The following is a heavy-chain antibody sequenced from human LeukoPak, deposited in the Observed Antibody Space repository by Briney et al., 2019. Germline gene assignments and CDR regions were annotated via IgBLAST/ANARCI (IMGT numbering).Heavy chain of an antibody. J-gene: IGHJ4*02. CDR2: INDESSDI. Sequence: GRSLRLSCAASGFTFSLYAVNWVRQAPGKGLESVSYINDESSDIHYAGSVRGRFTISRDDARQTLYLQLSSLRVEDTAVYYCARDTFQPGLIDSWGQGTLVTVSS. CDR1: GFTFSLYA. V-gene: IGHV3-21*05. CDR3: ARDTFQPGLIDS. D-gene: IGHD2-2*01.